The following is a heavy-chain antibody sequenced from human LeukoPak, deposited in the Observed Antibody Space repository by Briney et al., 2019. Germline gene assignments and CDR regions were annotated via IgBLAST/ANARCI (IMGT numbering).Heavy chain of an antibody. J-gene: IGHJ4*02. CDR2: ITVSGGNT. CDR1: GFTFSNYA. D-gene: IGHD3-9*01. CDR3: AKWGDYDVLTGYYVSDY. Sequence: PGASLRLSCAASGFTFSNYAMSWVRQAPGKGLEWVSAITVSGGNTYYADSVKGPFTIYRDNSKNTVFLQMNSLRAEDTAVYYCAKWGDYDVLTGYYVSDYWGEGALVTVSS. V-gene: IGHV3-23*01.